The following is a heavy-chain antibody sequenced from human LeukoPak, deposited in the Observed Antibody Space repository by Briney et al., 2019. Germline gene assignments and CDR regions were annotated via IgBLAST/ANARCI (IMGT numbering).Heavy chain of an antibody. CDR3: AREDGGYSEAYFDY. CDR2: ISSSSSTI. D-gene: IGHD5-12*01. CDR1: RFTFSSYS. V-gene: IGHV3-48*04. J-gene: IGHJ4*02. Sequence: GGSLRLSCAASRFTFSSYSMNWVRQAPGKGLEWVSYISSSSSTIYYAGSVKGRFTISRDNAKNSLYLQMNSLRAEDTAMYYCAREDGGYSEAYFDYWGQGTLVTVSS.